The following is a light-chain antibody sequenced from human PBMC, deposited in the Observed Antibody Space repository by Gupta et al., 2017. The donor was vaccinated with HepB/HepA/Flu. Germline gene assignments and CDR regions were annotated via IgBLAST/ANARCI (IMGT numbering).Light chain of an antibody. CDR2: DVS. J-gene: IGLJ2*01. V-gene: IGLV2-14*03. Sequence: SALTQPASVSGSPGQSITISCTGTSSDVGGYNFVSWYQQHPDKAPKLMIYDVSDRPSGVSNRFSASKSGNTASLTISGLQAEDEADYYCSSYSSSSTLVVFGGGTKLTVL. CDR3: SSYSSSSTLVV. CDR1: SSDVGGYNF.